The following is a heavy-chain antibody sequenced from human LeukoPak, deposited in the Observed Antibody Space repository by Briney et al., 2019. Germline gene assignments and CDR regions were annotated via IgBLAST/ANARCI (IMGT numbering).Heavy chain of an antibody. Sequence: SETLSLTCTVSGGSINSYCWSWLRQPPGRGLEWIGYIYYTGTTNYNPSLKSRVAISVDTSKNQFSLKLSSVTAADTAVYYCVGDKGDGTRPSSERFDYWGQGTLVTVSS. CDR3: VGDKGDGTRPSSERFDY. J-gene: IGHJ4*02. CDR2: IYYTGTT. V-gene: IGHV4-59*01. D-gene: IGHD5-24*01. CDR1: GGSINSYC.